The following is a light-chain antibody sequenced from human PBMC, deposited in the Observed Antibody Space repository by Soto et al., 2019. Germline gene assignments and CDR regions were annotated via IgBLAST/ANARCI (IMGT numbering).Light chain of an antibody. CDR3: QHYGTSAL. Sequence: IVLTQSPGTLSLSPGERATLSCRASQTVSDMYLAWYQQKPGQAPRLLIYASNRATGIPDRFSGSGSGTDFTLTIGSLEPEDFAVYYCQHYGTSALFGPGTKVDIK. J-gene: IGKJ3*01. CDR2: AS. V-gene: IGKV3-20*01. CDR1: QTVSDMY.